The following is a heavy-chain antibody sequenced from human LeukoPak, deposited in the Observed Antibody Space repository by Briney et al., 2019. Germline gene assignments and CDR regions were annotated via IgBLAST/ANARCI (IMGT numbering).Heavy chain of an antibody. V-gene: IGHV3-66*01. Sequence: GGSLRLSCAASGFTVRSNYMSWVRQAPGKGLEWVSVIYSGGSTYYADSVKGRFTISRDNSKNTLYLQMNSLRAEDTAVYYCARERRHYYDSSGYFDYWGQGTLVTVSS. CDR2: IYSGGST. D-gene: IGHD3-22*01. CDR3: ARERRHYYDSSGYFDY. J-gene: IGHJ4*02. CDR1: GFTVRSNY.